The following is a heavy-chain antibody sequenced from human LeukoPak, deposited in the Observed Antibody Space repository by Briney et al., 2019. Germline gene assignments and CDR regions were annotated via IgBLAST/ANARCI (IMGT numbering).Heavy chain of an antibody. CDR2: IIPIFGTA. V-gene: IGHV1-69*06. CDR3: ARGHSGSYYRAEYFQH. J-gene: IGHJ1*01. CDR1: GYTFTSYG. D-gene: IGHD1-26*01. Sequence: SVKVSCKASGYTFTSYGISWVRQAPGQGLEWMGGIIPIFGTANYAQKFQGRVTITADKSTSTAYMELSSLRSEDTAVYYCARGHSGSYYRAEYFQHWGQGTLVTVSS.